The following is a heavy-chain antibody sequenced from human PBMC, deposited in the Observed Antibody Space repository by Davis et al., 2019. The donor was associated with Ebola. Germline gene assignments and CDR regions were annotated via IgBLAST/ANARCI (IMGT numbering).Heavy chain of an antibody. CDR3: ARDSRGTVTIGGHYYGMDV. V-gene: IGHV3-48*02. D-gene: IGHD4-17*01. CDR2: ISSSSSTI. Sequence: PGGSLRLSCAASGFTFSSYSMNWVRQAPGKGLEWVSYISSSSSTIYYADSVKGRFTISRDNAKNSLYLQMNSLRDEDTAVYYCARDSRGTVTIGGHYYGMDVWGQGTTVTVSS. J-gene: IGHJ6*02. CDR1: GFTFSSYS.